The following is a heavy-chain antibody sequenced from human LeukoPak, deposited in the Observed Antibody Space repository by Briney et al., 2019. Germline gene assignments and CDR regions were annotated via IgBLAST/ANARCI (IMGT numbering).Heavy chain of an antibody. CDR2: IYYSGST. J-gene: IGHJ4*02. Sequence: SETLSLTCTVSGGSISSYYWSWIRQPPGKGLEWIGYIYYSGSTNYNPSIKSRVTISVDTSKNQFSLKLSSVTAADTAVYYCASTTVITRIDYWGQGTLVTVSS. CDR1: GGSISSYY. CDR3: ASTTVITRIDY. D-gene: IGHD4-17*01. V-gene: IGHV4-59*13.